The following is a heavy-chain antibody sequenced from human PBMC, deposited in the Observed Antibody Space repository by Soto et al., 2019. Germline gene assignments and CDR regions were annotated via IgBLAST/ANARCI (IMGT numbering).Heavy chain of an antibody. CDR2: IYYSGST. Sequence: ETLSLTCTVSGGSISGYYWSWIRQPPGKGLEWIGNIYYSGSTNYNPSLKSRVTISVDTSKNQFSLKLSSVTAADTAVYYCAGDGGTTVVSRAFDMWGQGTMVTVSS. J-gene: IGHJ3*02. CDR1: GGSISGYY. V-gene: IGHV4-59*01. D-gene: IGHD4-17*01. CDR3: AGDGGTTVVSRAFDM.